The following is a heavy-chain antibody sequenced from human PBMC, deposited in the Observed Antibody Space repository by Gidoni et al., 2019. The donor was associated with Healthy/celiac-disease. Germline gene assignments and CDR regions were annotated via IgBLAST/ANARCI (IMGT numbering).Heavy chain of an antibody. V-gene: IGHV4-39*01. D-gene: IGHD2-15*01. Sequence: QLQLQESGPGLVKPSETLSLTCTVSGGSISSSSYYWGWIRQPPGKGLEWIGSIYYSGSTYYNPSLKSRVTISVDTSKNQFSLKLSSVTAADTAVYYCASQRVVVVAATLYYYYGMDVWGQGTTVTVSS. CDR3: ASQRVVVVAATLYYYYGMDV. CDR2: IYYSGST. J-gene: IGHJ6*02. CDR1: GGSISSSSYY.